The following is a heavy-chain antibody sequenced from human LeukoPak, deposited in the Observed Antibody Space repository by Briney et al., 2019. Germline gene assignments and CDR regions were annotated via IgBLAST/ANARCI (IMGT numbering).Heavy chain of an antibody. CDR3: AIDADSSDYYTSDS. D-gene: IGHD3-22*01. CDR2: IKSKTDGGTT. Sequence: GGSLRLSCAASGFTFSNAWMSWVRQAPGKGLEWVGRIKSKTDGGTTDYAAPVKGRFTISRDDSQSTLFLQMNSLRAEDTAVYFCAIDADSSDYYTSDSWGQGTLVTVSS. V-gene: IGHV3-15*01. J-gene: IGHJ5*01. CDR1: GFTFSNAW.